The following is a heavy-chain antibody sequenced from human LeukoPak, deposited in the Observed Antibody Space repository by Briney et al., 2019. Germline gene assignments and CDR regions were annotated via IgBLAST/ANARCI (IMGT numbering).Heavy chain of an antibody. CDR1: GFTFSSYW. D-gene: IGHD6-13*01. V-gene: IGHV3-7*01. J-gene: IGHJ6*02. CDR2: IKQDGSEK. CDR3: ARGKNIAAAGTDYYYYGMDV. Sequence: GGSLRLSCAASGFTFSSYWMSWVRKATGKGRGWVANIKQDGSEKYYVDSVRGRFTISRDNAKNSLYLQMNSLRAEDTAVYYCARGKNIAAAGTDYYYYGMDVWGQGTTVTVSS.